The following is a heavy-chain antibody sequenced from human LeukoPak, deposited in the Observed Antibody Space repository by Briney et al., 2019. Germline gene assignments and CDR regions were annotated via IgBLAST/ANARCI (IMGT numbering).Heavy chain of an antibody. J-gene: IGHJ4*02. CDR1: GGTFSSYA. V-gene: IGHV1-69*04. CDR2: IIPTLGIA. D-gene: IGHD3-22*01. CDR3: ARGYYDSSGYYDPYFDY. Sequence: SVKVSCKASGGTFSSYAISWVRQAPGQGLEWMGRIIPTLGIANYAQKFQGRVTITADKSTSTAYMELSSLRSEDTAVYYCARGYYDSSGYYDPYFDYWGQGTLVTVSS.